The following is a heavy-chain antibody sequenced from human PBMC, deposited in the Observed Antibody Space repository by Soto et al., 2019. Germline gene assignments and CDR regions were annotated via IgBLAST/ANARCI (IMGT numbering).Heavy chain of an antibody. CDR3: ASPDSGSYYYYGMDV. CDR2: INSDGSST. Sequence: PGGSLRLSCATSGFTFSSYWMHWVRQAPGKGLVWVSRINSDGSSTSHADSVKGRFTISRDNAKNTLYLQMNSLRAEDTAVYYCASPDSGSYYYYGMDVWGQGTTVTVSS. D-gene: IGHD1-26*01. J-gene: IGHJ6*02. V-gene: IGHV3-74*01. CDR1: GFTFSSYW.